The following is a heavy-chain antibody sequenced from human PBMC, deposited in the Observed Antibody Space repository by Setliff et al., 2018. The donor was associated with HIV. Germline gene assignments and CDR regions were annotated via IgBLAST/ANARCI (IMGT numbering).Heavy chain of an antibody. CDR2: VSNSGST. J-gene: IGHJ4*02. CDR1: GGSISSRSHY. V-gene: IGHV4-39*01. CDR3: ARTRGYTYGYIDS. D-gene: IGHD5-18*01. Sequence: SETLSLTCAVSGGSISSRSHYWGWIRQPPGKGLEWIGSVSNSGSTYYNPSLKSRVTISVDTSKNQFSLRLSSVTAADTAVYYCARTRGYTYGYIDSWGQGTLVTVSS.